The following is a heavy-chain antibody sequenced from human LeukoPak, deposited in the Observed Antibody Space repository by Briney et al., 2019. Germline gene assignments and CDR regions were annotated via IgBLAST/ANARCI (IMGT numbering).Heavy chain of an antibody. CDR1: GGTFSSYA. CDR2: IIPIFGTA. D-gene: IGHD3-22*01. J-gene: IGHJ3*02. CDR3: ARVKVYYYDSSGYGRAFDI. Sequence: SVKVSCKASGGTFSSYAISWVRQAPGQGLEWMGGIIPIFGTANYAQKFQGRVTITTDESTSTAYMELSSLRSEDTAVYYCARVKVYYYDSSGYGRAFDIWGQGTMVTVSS. V-gene: IGHV1-69*05.